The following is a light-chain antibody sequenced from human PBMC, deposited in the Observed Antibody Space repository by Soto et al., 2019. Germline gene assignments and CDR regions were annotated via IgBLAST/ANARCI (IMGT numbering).Light chain of an antibody. J-gene: IGKJ1*01. Sequence: DIVMTQSPLSLPVTPGEPASISCTSSQSLLHSNGYNYLDWYLQKPGQSPQLLIYLGSNRASGVPDRFSGSGSGTDFTLKISRVEAEDVGIYYCMQSLQIRTFGQGTKVDIK. CDR2: LGS. V-gene: IGKV2-28*01. CDR3: MQSLQIRT. CDR1: QSLLHSNGYNY.